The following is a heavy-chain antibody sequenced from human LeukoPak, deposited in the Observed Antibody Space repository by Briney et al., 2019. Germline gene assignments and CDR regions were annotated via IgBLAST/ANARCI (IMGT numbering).Heavy chain of an antibody. J-gene: IGHJ4*02. D-gene: IGHD6-19*01. Sequence: GGSLRLSCAASGFTFSSYAMHWVRQAPGKGLEWVAVITYDGRNKYYADSVKGRFTISRDNSKNTLYLQMNSLRAEDTAVYYCARKYSSGWLDYWGQGTLVTVSS. CDR2: ITYDGRNK. V-gene: IGHV3-30*04. CDR1: GFTFSSYA. CDR3: ARKYSSGWLDY.